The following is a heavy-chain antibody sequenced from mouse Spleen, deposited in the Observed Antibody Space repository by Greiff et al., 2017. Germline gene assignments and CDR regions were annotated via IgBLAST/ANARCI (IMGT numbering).Heavy chain of an antibody. V-gene: IGHV1-54*01. CDR2: INPGSGGT. Sequence: VKLQQSGAELVRPGTSVKVSCKASGYAFTNYLIEWVKQRPGQGLEWIGVINPGSGGTNYNEKFKGKATLTADKSSSTAYMQLSSLTSEDSAVYFCARRSYDYDGYFDYWGQGTTLTVSS. CDR3: ARRSYDYDGYFDY. D-gene: IGHD2-4*01. CDR1: GYAFTNYL. J-gene: IGHJ2*01.